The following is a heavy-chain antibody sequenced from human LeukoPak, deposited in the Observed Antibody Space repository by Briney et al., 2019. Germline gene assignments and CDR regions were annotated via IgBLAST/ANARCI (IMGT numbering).Heavy chain of an antibody. Sequence: GGSLRLSCAASGFTFSSYGMHWVRQAPGKGLEWVAVISYDGSNKYYADPVKGRFTISRDNSKNTLYLQMNSLRAEDTAVYYCAKDPYRVWGSYRTYWGQGTLVTVSS. CDR2: ISYDGSNK. CDR1: GFTFSSYG. CDR3: AKDPYRVWGSYRTY. V-gene: IGHV3-30*18. D-gene: IGHD3-16*02. J-gene: IGHJ4*02.